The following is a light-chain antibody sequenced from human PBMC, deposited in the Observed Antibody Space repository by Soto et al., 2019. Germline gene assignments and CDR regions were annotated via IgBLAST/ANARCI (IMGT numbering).Light chain of an antibody. CDR2: AAS. Sequence: DIQMTQSPSSLSASVGDRVTITCRASQSISTYLNWYQQKPGKAPNLLIYAASSLQSGVPSRFSVSGSWTDFTLTITNLQPEDFATFYCQQSYSTPFTFGPGTKVDIK. CDR1: QSISTY. CDR3: QQSYSTPFT. J-gene: IGKJ3*01. V-gene: IGKV1-39*01.